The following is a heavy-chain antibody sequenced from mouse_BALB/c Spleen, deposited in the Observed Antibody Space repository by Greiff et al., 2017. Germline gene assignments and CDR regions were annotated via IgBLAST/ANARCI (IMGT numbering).Heavy chain of an antibody. CDR2: ISSGGST. Sequence: EVMLVESGGGLVKPGGSLKLSCAASGFTFSSYAMSWVRQTPEKRLESVASISSGGSTYYPDSVKGRFTISRDNARNILYLQMSSLRSEDTAMYYCAKYYDYDVYFDYWGQGTTLTVSS. J-gene: IGHJ2*01. D-gene: IGHD2-4*01. CDR3: AKYYDYDVYFDY. V-gene: IGHV5-6-5*01. CDR1: GFTFSSYA.